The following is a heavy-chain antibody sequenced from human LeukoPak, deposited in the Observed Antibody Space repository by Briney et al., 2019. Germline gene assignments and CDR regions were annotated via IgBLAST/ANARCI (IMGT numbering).Heavy chain of an antibody. CDR1: GFTFSNYG. D-gene: IGHD3-22*01. J-gene: IGHJ6*03. Sequence: PGRSLRLSCAASGFTFSNYGMHWVRQAPGKGLEWVAVISYDGSNKYYADSLKGRFTISRDNSKNTLYLQMNSLRADDTALYYCAKDSYYYDSSGYYPQYYYYYMDVWGKGTTATVSS. V-gene: IGHV3-30*18. CDR3: AKDSYYYDSSGYYPQYYYYYMDV. CDR2: ISYDGSNK.